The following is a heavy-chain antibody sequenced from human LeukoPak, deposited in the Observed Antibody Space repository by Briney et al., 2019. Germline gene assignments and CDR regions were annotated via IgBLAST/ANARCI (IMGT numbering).Heavy chain of an antibody. D-gene: IGHD1-26*01. J-gene: IGHJ4*02. CDR1: GGSLSSYY. CDR3: ARDVGSYSDY. V-gene: IGHV4-59*01. CDR2: IYYSGST. Sequence: PSETLSLTCTVSGGSLSSYYWGWIRQPPGKGLEWIGYIYYSGSTNYNPSLKSRVTISVDTSKNQFSLKLSSVTAADTAVYYCARDVGSYSDYWGQGTLATVSS.